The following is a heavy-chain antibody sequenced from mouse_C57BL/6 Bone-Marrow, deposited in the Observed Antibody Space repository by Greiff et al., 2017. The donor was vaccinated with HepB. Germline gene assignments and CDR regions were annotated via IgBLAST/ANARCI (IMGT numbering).Heavy chain of an antibody. J-gene: IGHJ4*01. CDR3: ARPLIYYFAMDY. CDR1: GYTFTDYY. V-gene: IGHV1-19*01. CDR2: INPYNGGT. Sequence: VQLKQSGPVLVKPGASVKMSCKASGYTFTDYYMNWVKQSHGKSLEWIGVINPYNGGTSYNQKFKGKATLTVDKSSSTAYMELNSLTSEDSAVYYCARPLIYYFAMDYWGQGTSVTVSS.